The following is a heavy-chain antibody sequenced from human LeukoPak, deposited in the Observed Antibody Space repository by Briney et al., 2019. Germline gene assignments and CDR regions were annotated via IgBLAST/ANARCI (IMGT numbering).Heavy chain of an antibody. J-gene: IGHJ4*02. V-gene: IGHV4-59*08. D-gene: IGHD3-9*01. CDR3: ARQEQLTGDQSPPYFDY. CDR2: IYYSGST. CDR1: GGSISSYC. Sequence: PSETLSLTCTVSGGSISSYCCSWIRQHPGKGLEWNGYIYYSGSTNYNPSLKSRVTISVDTSKNQFSLKLSSVTAADTAVYYCARQEQLTGDQSPPYFDYWGQGTLVTVSS.